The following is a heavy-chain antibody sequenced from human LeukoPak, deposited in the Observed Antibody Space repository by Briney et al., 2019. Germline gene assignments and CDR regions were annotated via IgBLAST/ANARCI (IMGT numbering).Heavy chain of an antibody. CDR2: ISSSSSYT. D-gene: IGHD3-9*01. J-gene: IGHJ4*02. Sequence: PGGSLRLSCAASGFTFSDYYMSWIRQAPGQGLEWVSYISSSSSYTNYADSVKGRFTISRDNAKNSLYLQMNSLRAEDTAVYYCARDHYDILTGFDYCGQGTLVTVSS. V-gene: IGHV3-11*06. CDR1: GFTFSDYY. CDR3: ARDHYDILTGFDY.